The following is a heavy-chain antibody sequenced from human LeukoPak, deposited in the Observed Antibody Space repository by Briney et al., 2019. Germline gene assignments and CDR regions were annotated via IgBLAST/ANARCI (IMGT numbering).Heavy chain of an antibody. Sequence: PGGSLRLSCAASGFTFSSYGMHWVRQAPGKGLEWVAVIWYDGSNKYYADSVKGRFTISRDSSKNTLYLQMNSLRAEDTAVYYCASPARASSGDAFDIWGQGTMVTVSS. CDR1: GFTFSSYG. CDR3: ASPARASSGDAFDI. J-gene: IGHJ3*02. CDR2: IWYDGSNK. D-gene: IGHD6-6*01. V-gene: IGHV3-33*01.